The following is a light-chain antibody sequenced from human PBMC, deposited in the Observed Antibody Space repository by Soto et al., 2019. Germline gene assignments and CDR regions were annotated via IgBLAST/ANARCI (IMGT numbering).Light chain of an antibody. J-gene: IGKJ5*01. CDR2: DAS. CDR3: QQRSDWPPIT. CDR1: QSVNKY. Sequence: EIVLTQSTATLSLSPGERATLSCRASQSVNKYLAWYRQKPGQPPRLLIYDASYRATGIPDRFSGSGSGTDFTLTISSLEPEDVAVYYCQQRSDWPPITFGQGTRLEIK. V-gene: IGKV3-11*01.